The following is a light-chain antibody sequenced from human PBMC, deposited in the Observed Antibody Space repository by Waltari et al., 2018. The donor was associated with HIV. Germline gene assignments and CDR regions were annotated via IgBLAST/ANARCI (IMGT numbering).Light chain of an antibody. J-gene: IGLJ3*02. CDR3: SSFAGTGTPM. V-gene: IGLV2-14*01. Sequence: QSPLYQPASVSGSPGQSITIPCSGVSHKLAFYNFVSWYQLRPGKAPQLIIFGVTRRPSGSSSRFSGSTSGGTASLTISDLQIEDEADYFCSSFAGTGTPMFGGGTKLTVL. CDR2: GVT. CDR1: SHKLAFYNF.